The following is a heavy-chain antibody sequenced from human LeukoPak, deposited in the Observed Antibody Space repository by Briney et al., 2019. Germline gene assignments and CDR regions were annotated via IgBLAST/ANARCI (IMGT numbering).Heavy chain of an antibody. J-gene: IGHJ4*02. D-gene: IGHD5-24*01. CDR3: ARVRDGYFDY. V-gene: IGHV3-48*01. Sequence: GGSLRLSCAASEFTFSSYSMNWVRQAPGKGLEWVSYITNSGNSKGYADSVKGRFTISRDNTKSSLYLQMNGLRAEDTAVYYCARVRDGYFDYWGQGTLVTVSS. CDR2: ITNSGNSK. CDR1: EFTFSSYS.